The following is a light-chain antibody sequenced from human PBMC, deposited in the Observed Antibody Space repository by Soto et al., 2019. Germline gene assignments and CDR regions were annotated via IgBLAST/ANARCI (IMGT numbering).Light chain of an antibody. J-gene: IGLJ2*01. CDR3: SSYSYTNTLV. Sequence: QSALTQPASVSGSPGQSITIFCTGTSSDVGGYKFVSWYQQHPGKAPKLIIYEVTDRPSGVSDRFSGSKSGNTASLTISGLQAEDEADYYCSSYSYTNTLVFGGGTQVTVL. V-gene: IGLV2-14*01. CDR2: EVT. CDR1: SSDVGGYKF.